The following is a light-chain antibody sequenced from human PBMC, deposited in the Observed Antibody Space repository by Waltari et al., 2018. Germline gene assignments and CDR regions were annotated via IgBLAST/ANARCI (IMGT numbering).Light chain of an antibody. CDR1: QSISSY. CDR3: QQSYSTPT. CDR2: AAS. J-gene: IGKJ4*01. V-gene: IGKV1-39*01. Sequence: DIQMTQSPSSLSASVGDRVTITCRASQSISSYLNWYQQKPGKAPKLLIYAASSLQSGVPSRFSGSGSGTDFTLTISSLQPEDFATYYCQQSYSTPTFGGGTKVENK.